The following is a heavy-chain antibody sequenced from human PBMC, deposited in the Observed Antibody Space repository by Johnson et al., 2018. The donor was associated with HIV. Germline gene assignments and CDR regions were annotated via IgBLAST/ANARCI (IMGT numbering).Heavy chain of an antibody. CDR1: GFTFSRYA. Sequence: AASGFTFSRYAMHWVRQAPGKGLEWVAVISYHGSNKYYADSVKGRFTISRDNSKNTLYLQMNSLRAEDTAVYYCARERYGSQAIDGFDIWGQGTMVTVSS. CDR3: ARERYGSQAIDGFDI. V-gene: IGHV3-30-3*01. D-gene: IGHD2-15*01. J-gene: IGHJ3*02. CDR2: ISYHGSNK.